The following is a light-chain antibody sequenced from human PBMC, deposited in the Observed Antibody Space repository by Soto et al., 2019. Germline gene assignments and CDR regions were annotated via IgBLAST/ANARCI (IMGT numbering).Light chain of an antibody. CDR2: GSY. V-gene: IGKV1-39*01. CDR1: QSIKTY. Sequence: DVQMTQSPSSLSASVGDRVSITCRASQSIKTYLNWYQQKPGKDPKLLIFGSYNLQSGVPPRFSGTGSGTDFTLIISSLQPEDFATYFCQQSYFSPWTFGQGTKVDLK. J-gene: IGKJ1*01. CDR3: QQSYFSPWT.